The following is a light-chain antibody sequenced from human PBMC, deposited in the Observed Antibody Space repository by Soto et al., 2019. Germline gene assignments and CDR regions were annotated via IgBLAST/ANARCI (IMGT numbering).Light chain of an antibody. CDR2: GAS. CDR3: QQYGSSPLVT. V-gene: IGKV3-20*01. Sequence: EIVMTQSPATLSVSPGEGATLSCRASQSVSSKLAWYQQKPGQAPRLLIYGASSRATGIPDRFSGSGSGTDFTLTISRLEPEDFAVYYCQQYGSSPLVTFGGGTKVDIK. J-gene: IGKJ4*01. CDR1: QSVSSK.